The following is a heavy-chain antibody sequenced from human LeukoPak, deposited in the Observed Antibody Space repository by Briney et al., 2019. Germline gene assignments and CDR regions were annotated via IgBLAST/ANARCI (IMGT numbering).Heavy chain of an antibody. Sequence: PSETLSLTCAVYGGSFSGYYWSWIRQPPGKGLEWIGYIYYSGSTNYNPSLKSRVTISVDTSKNQFSLKLSSVTAADTAVYYCARSRGYSYGYPYNWFDPWGQGTLVTVSS. CDR2: IYYSGST. D-gene: IGHD5-18*01. J-gene: IGHJ5*02. CDR3: ARSRGYSYGYPYNWFDP. CDR1: GGSFSGYY. V-gene: IGHV4-59*01.